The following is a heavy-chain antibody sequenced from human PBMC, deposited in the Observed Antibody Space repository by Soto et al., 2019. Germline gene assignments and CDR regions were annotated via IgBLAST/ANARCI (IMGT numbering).Heavy chain of an antibody. V-gene: IGHV4-4*02. Sequence: QVHLQESGPGLVKPSGTLSLTCGVSGASVSSSHWWTWVRQPPGKGLEWIGEIYHVGFTSYNPSLTSRVIMSLDQSRNQFSLNMGSVTAADTAVYYCARVRPPTSTSPAAVLYYFDYWGQGSLVTVSS. CDR2: IYHVGFT. D-gene: IGHD2-2*01. J-gene: IGHJ4*02. CDR3: ARVRPPTSTSPAAVLYYFDY. CDR1: GASVSSSHW.